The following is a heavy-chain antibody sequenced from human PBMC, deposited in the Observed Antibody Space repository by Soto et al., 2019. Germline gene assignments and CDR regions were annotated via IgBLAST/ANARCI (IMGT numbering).Heavy chain of an antibody. CDR3: AKDAPGGYRPPYFDY. J-gene: IGHJ4*02. D-gene: IGHD3-22*01. CDR2: ISGSGGST. V-gene: IGHV3-23*01. Sequence: PGGSLRLSCVGSGFTFSSYAMSWVRQAPGKGLEWVSAISGSGGSTYYADSVKGRFTISGDNSKNTLYLQMNSLRAEDTAVYYCAKDAPGGYRPPYFDYWGQGTLVTVSS. CDR1: GFTFSSYA.